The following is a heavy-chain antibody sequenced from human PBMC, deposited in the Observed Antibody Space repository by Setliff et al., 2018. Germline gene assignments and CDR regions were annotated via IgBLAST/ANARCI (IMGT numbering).Heavy chain of an antibody. CDR3: ATFRGYTYGYDY. Sequence: GASVKVSCKTSGYNFITTGISWVRQAPGQGPEWMGCISPYNGNTNYAQNFQGRVTMTTDASTNTAYMELRSLGSDDTAVYYCATFRGYTYGYDYWGQGTLVTVSS. V-gene: IGHV1-18*01. CDR1: GYNFITTG. CDR2: ISPYNGNT. D-gene: IGHD5-18*01. J-gene: IGHJ4*02.